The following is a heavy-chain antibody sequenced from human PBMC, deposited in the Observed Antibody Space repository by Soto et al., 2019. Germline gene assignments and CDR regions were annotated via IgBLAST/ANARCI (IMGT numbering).Heavy chain of an antibody. Sequence: EVQLLESGGGLVQPGGSLRISCEASGYIFNYYAMSWVRQAPGRGLEWVSGIGGSAPTTHYAESVRGRFTISRDNSKNTLYLQMNSLRVEDTAEYYCAKDPGGLVDTDTLDVWGQGTTVTVSS. CDR2: IGGSAPTT. CDR1: GYIFNYYA. CDR3: AKDPGGLVDTDTLDV. D-gene: IGHD5-18*01. J-gene: IGHJ6*02. V-gene: IGHV3-23*01.